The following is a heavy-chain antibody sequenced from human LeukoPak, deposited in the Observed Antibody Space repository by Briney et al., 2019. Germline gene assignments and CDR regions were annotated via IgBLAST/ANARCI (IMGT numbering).Heavy chain of an antibody. D-gene: IGHD3-3*01. CDR1: GGSISSSSYY. CDR3: AANDSWSGPD. V-gene: IGHV4-39*01. CDR2: IYYSGST. J-gene: IGHJ4*02. Sequence: SETLSLTCTVSGGSISSSSYYWGWIRQPPGKGLEWIGSIYYSGSTYYNPSLKSRVTISVDTSKNQFSLKLSSVTAADTAVYYCAANDSWSGPDWGQGTLVTVSS.